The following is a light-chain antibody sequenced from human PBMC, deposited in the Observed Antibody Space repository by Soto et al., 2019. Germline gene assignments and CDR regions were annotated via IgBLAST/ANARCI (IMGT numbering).Light chain of an antibody. CDR3: QQYGSSPTWT. J-gene: IGKJ1*01. V-gene: IGKV3-20*01. CDR1: QSVSSSY. Sequence: EIVLTHSAGTLSLSPGERATISCRASQSVSSSYLAWYQQKPGQAPRLLIYGASSRATGIPDRFSGSGSGTDFTLTISRLEPEDFAVYYCQQYGSSPTWTFGQGTKVDIK. CDR2: GAS.